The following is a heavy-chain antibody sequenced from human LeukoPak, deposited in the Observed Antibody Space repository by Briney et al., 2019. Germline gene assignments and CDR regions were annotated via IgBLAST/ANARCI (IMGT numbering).Heavy chain of an antibody. CDR3: ARGAGYRASDY. CDR2: IYYSGST. D-gene: IGHD5-24*01. CDR1: GGSISSYH. J-gene: IGHJ4*02. V-gene: IGHV4-59*01. Sequence: PSEALSLTCTVSGGSISSYHWSWIRQPPGKGLEWIGYIYYSGSTNYNPSLKSRVTISVDTSKNQFSLKLSSVTAADTAVYYCARGAGYRASDYWGQGTLVTVSS.